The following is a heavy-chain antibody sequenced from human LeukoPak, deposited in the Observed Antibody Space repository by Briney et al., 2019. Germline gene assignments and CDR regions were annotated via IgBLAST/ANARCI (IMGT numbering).Heavy chain of an antibody. CDR1: GGTFSSYA. CDR3: ASGYYDSSGYYYGFDY. Sequence: GASVKVSCKASGGTFSSYAISWVRQAPGQGLEWMGGIIPIFGTANYAQKFQGRVTITADESTSTAYMELSSLRSEDTAVYYCASGYYDSSGYYYGFDYWDQGTLVTVSS. D-gene: IGHD3-22*01. CDR2: IIPIFGTA. V-gene: IGHV1-69*13. J-gene: IGHJ4*02.